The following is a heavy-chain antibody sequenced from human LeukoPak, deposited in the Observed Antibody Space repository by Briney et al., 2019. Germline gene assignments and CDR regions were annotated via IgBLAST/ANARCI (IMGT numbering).Heavy chain of an antibody. CDR1: GYTFTSYD. D-gene: IGHD6-6*01. CDR3: ARGRWESSSSTYFDY. CDR2: VNPNSGNT. Sequence: ASVKVSCTASGYTFTSYDINWVRQATGQGLEWMGLVNPNSGNTGYAQKFQGRVTMTRNTSISTAYMELSSLRSEDTAVYYCARGRWESSSSTYFDYWGQGTLVTVSS. V-gene: IGHV1-8*01. J-gene: IGHJ4*02.